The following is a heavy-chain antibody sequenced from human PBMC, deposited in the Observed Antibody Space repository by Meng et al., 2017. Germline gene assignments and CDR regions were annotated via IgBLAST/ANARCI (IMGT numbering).Heavy chain of an antibody. CDR1: RVSRHSYV. D-gene: IGHD2-2*01. CDR3: TRDGYSDCSRTSCFDS. Sequence: REKSVAHVGAPGASVMITFTASRVSRHSYVINWLRHATEQWLQWMGRIDTKTGNPTSVPGFTGRLVFSLDTSVSTAYLQIGGLKADDTAVYYCTRDGYSDCSRTSCFDSWGQGTLVTVSS. V-gene: IGHV7-4-1*01. CDR2: IDTKTGNP. J-gene: IGHJ4*02.